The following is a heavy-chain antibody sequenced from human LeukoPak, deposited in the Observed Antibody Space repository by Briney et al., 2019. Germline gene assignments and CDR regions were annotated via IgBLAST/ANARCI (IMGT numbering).Heavy chain of an antibody. CDR2: IKQDGSEK. D-gene: IGHD1-1*01. J-gene: IGHJ4*02. CDR1: GFTFSSYW. CDR3: ARGPWRFDY. V-gene: IGHV3-7*01. Sequence: GGSLRLSCAASGFTFSSYWMTWVRQAPGKGLEWVANIKQDGSEKFYVDSARGRFTISRDNAKDSLYLQMNSLRAEDTAVYYWARGPWRFDYWGQGTLVTVSS.